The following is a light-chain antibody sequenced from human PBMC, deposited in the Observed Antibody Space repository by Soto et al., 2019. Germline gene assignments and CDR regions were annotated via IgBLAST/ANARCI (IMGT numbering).Light chain of an antibody. CDR1: SSDVGGYNY. CDR2: DVS. J-gene: IGLJ1*01. Sequence: AVLTQPASVSGSPGQSITISCSGTSSDVGGYNYVSWYQQHPGKAPKLMIYDVSNRPSGVSNRFSGSKSGNTASLTISGLQADDVADYYCSSYTSSTTYVSGTGT. CDR3: SSYTSSTTYV. V-gene: IGLV2-14*01.